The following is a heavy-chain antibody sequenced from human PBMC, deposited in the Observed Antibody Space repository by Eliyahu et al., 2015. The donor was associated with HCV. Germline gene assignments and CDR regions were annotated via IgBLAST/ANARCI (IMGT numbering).Heavy chain of an antibody. Sequence: QVQLVESGGGVVQPGRSLRLSCAASGFTFSSYGMHWVRQAPGKGLEWVAVIWYDGSNKYYADSVKGRFTISRDNSKNTLYLQMNSLRAEDTAVYYCARRVRSRVAGRTDWFDPWGQGTLVTVSS. CDR3: ARRVRSRVAGRTDWFDP. CDR1: GFTFSSYG. V-gene: IGHV3-33*01. CDR2: IWYDGSNK. D-gene: IGHD6-19*01. J-gene: IGHJ5*02.